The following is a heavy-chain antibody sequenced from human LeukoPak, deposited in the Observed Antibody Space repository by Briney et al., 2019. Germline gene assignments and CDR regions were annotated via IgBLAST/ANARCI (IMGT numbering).Heavy chain of an antibody. CDR2: SYYSGST. CDR3: ARHANIAAAGDY. CDR1: GVSISSSNW. D-gene: IGHD6-13*01. V-gene: IGHV4-39*01. J-gene: IGHJ4*02. Sequence: MPSETLSLTCAVSGVSISSSNWRSLLREPPGKRLGWIGSSYYSGSTYYSPSLKSRVTISVDTSKNQFSLKLSSVTAADTAVYYCARHANIAAAGDYWGQGTLITVSS.